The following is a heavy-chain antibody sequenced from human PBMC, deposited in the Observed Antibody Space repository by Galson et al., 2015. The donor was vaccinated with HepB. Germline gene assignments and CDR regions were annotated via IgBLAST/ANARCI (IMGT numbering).Heavy chain of an antibody. CDR2: MNPNSGNT. J-gene: IGHJ5*02. D-gene: IGHD3-22*01. CDR3: ARTGYYYDSSGYYPLRWFDP. V-gene: IGHV1-8*01. CDR1: GYTFTSYD. Sequence: SVKVSCKASGYTFTSYDINWARQATGQGLEWMGWMNPNSGNTGYAQKFQGRVTMTRDTSISTAYMELSRLRSDDTAVYYCARTGYYYDSSGYYPLRWFDPWGQGTLVTVSS.